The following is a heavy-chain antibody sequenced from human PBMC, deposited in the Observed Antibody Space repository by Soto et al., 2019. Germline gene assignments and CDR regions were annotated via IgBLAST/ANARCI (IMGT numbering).Heavy chain of an antibody. J-gene: IGHJ6*03. CDR1: GGSFSGYY. D-gene: IGHD2-2*01. CDR2: INHSGST. V-gene: IGHV4-34*01. Sequence: PSETLSLTCAVYGGSFSGYYWSWIRQPPGKGLEWIGEINHSGSTNYNPSLKSRVTISVDTSKNQFSLKLSSVTAADTAVYYCARGVPAAMVQFYYYYMDVWGQGTTVTVSS. CDR3: ARGVPAAMVQFYYYYMDV.